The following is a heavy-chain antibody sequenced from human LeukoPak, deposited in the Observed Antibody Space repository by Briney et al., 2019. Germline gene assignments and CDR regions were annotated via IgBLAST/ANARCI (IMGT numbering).Heavy chain of an antibody. CDR3: ARSYDFWSGYDEENYYYYMDV. CDR2: INPNSGGT. CDR1: GYTFTGYY. Sequence: ASVKVSCKASGYTFTGYYMHWVRQAPGQGLEWMGWINPNSGGTNYAQKFQGRVTMTRDTSISTAYMELSRLRSDDTAVYYCARSYDFWSGYDEENYYYYMDVWGKGTTVTVSS. J-gene: IGHJ6*03. D-gene: IGHD3-3*01. V-gene: IGHV1-2*02.